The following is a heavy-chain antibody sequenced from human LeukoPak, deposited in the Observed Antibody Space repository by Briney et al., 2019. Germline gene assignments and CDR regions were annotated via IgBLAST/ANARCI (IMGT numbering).Heavy chain of an antibody. CDR3: ARDLHYGSGSYSFDY. CDR2: IYHSGRT. D-gene: IGHD3-10*01. CDR1: GGSISSSNW. V-gene: IGHV4-4*02. J-gene: IGHJ4*02. Sequence: SGTLSLTCAVSGGSISSSNWWSWVRQPPGQGLEWIGEIYHSGRTNYNPSLKSRVTISVDKSKNQFSLKLSSVTAADTAVYYCARDLHYGSGSYSFDYWGQGTLVTVSS.